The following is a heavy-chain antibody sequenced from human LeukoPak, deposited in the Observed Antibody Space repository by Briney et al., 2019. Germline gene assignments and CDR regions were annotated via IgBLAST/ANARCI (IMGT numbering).Heavy chain of an antibody. CDR2: IYSGGST. CDR3: ARIRLDYSETRIDSFDI. Sequence: PGGSLRLSCAASGFIVSSNYMSWVRQAPGKGLVWVSSIYSGGSTYYADSVKGRYTISRHNPNTLCLQMNSLKTEDTAVYYCARIRLDYSETRIDSFDIWGQGTMVTVSS. CDR1: GFIVSSNY. D-gene: IGHD3-22*01. J-gene: IGHJ3*02. V-gene: IGHV3-53*04.